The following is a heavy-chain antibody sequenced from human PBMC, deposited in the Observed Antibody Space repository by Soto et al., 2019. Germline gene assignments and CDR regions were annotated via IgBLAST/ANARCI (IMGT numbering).Heavy chain of an antibody. D-gene: IGHD3-10*01. V-gene: IGHV1-18*01. CDR2: ISAYNGNT. CDR1: GYTFTSYG. CDR3: ARVNQILWFGELESDLYYYYYYMDV. J-gene: IGHJ6*03. Sequence: ASVKVSCKASGYTFTSYGISWVRQAPGQGLEWMGWISAYNGNTNYAQKLQGRVTMTTDTSTSTAYMELRSLRSDDTAVYYCARVNQILWFGELESDLYYYYYYMDVWGKGTTVTVSS.